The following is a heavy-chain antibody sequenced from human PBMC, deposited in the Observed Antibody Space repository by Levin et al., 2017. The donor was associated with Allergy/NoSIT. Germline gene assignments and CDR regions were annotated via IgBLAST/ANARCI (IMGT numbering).Heavy chain of an antibody. D-gene: IGHD3-10*01. J-gene: IGHJ3*02. CDR3: ASTKGGSGSYYAFDI. CDR1: GGSISSGGYY. Sequence: LRLSCTVSGGSISSGGYYWSWIRQHPGKGLEWIGYIYYSGSTYYNPSLKSRVTISVDTSKNQFSLKLSSVTAADTAVYYCASTKGGSGSYYAFDIWGQGTMVTVSS. V-gene: IGHV4-31*03. CDR2: IYYSGST.